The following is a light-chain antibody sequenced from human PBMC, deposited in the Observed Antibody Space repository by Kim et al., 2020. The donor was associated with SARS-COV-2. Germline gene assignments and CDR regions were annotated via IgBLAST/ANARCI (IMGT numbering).Light chain of an antibody. J-gene: IGLJ3*02. Sequence: SYELTQPPSVAGTPGQTASTTCSGDKLGDKYACWYQKKPGQSPVLVIYQDSKRTSGIPERFSGSNSGNTATLTISGTQAMDEADYYCQAWDSSCWVLGGGTQLTV. CDR2: QDS. CDR1: KLGDKY. V-gene: IGLV3-1*01. CDR3: QAWDSSCWV.